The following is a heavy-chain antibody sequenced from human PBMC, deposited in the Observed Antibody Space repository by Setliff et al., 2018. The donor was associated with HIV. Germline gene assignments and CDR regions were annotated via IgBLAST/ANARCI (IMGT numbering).Heavy chain of an antibody. CDR3: ARARGIVAAVHC. CDR1: GGTLSGFAISYA. V-gene: IGHV1-69*13. J-gene: IGHJ4*02. Sequence: SVKVSCKASGGTLSGFAISYAISWVRQAPGQGLEWMGGIIPVFGTTNYAQKFQDRVTITADESTSTTYMELSSLRSEDTAVYYCARARGIVAAVHCWGQGTLVTVSS. D-gene: IGHD1-26*01. CDR2: IIPVFGTT.